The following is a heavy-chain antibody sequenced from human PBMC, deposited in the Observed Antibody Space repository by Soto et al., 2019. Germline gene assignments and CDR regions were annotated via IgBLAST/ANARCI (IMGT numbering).Heavy chain of an antibody. Sequence: EASVKVSCKASGGTFSSYAISWVRQAPGQGLEWMGWIIPIYGNANYAQKFQGRVTITTDKSTSTAYMELSSLRSEDTAVYYCARDRGPRGYYYGMDVWGEGTTVTASS. D-gene: IGHD3-10*01. CDR1: GGTFSSYA. V-gene: IGHV1-69*05. CDR2: IIPIYGNA. J-gene: IGHJ6*04. CDR3: ARDRGPRGYYYGMDV.